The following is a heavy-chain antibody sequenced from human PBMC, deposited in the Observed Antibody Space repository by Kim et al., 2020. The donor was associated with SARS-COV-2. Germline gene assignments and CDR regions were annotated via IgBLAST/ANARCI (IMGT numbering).Heavy chain of an antibody. D-gene: IGHD3-9*01. V-gene: IGHV4-31*03. CDR2: IYYSGST. Sequence: SETLSLTCTVSGGSISSGGYYWSWIRQHPGKGLEWIGYIYYSGSTYYNPSLKSRVTISVDTSKNQFSLKLSSVTAADTAVYYCARGLMYYDILTGYRPAATFDYWGQGTLVTVSS. CDR1: GGSISSGGYY. J-gene: IGHJ4*02. CDR3: ARGLMYYDILTGYRPAATFDY.